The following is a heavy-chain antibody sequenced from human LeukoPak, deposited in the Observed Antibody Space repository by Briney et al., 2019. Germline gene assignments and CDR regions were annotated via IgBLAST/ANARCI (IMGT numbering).Heavy chain of an antibody. V-gene: IGHV4-59*08. J-gene: IGHJ4*02. CDR3: ARTLTTVTYYFDF. CDR1: GGSISSYY. Sequence: SETLSLTCTVSGGSISSYYWSWIRQPPGKGLEWIGYIYYSGSTYYNPSLKSRVTISVDTSKNQFSLKLTSVTAADTAVYYCARTLTTVTYYFDFWGQGTLVTVSS. D-gene: IGHD4-17*01. CDR2: IYYSGST.